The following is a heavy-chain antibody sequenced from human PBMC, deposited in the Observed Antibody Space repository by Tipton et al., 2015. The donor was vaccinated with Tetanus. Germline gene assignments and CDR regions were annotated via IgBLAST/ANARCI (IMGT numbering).Heavy chain of an antibody. CDR1: GFTFSSYS. V-gene: IGHV3-21*01. Sequence: SLRLSCAASGFTFSSYSMNWVRQAPGKGLEWVSSISRSSSYIYYADSVKGRFTISRDNAKNSLYLQMNSLRAEDTAVYYCARDLRNYYDSSGYSDYWGQGTLVTVSS. CDR2: ISRSSSYI. D-gene: IGHD3-22*01. CDR3: ARDLRNYYDSSGYSDY. J-gene: IGHJ4*02.